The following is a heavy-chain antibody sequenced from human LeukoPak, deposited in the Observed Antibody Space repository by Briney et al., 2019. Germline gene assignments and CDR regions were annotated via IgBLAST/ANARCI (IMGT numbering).Heavy chain of an antibody. J-gene: IGHJ4*02. Sequence: GGSLRLSCAASGFTFSSYWMSWVRQAPGKGLEWVANIKQDGSEKYYVDSVKGRFTISRDNAKNSLYLQMNSLRAEDTALYYCATGGITIFGVVTYPNDWGQGTLVTVSS. CDR2: IKQDGSEK. CDR3: ATGGITIFGVVTYPND. CDR1: GFTFSSYW. V-gene: IGHV3-7*03. D-gene: IGHD3-3*01.